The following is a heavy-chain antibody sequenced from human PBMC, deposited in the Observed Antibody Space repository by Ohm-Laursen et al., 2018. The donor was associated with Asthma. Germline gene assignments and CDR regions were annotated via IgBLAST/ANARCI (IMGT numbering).Heavy chain of an antibody. Sequence: SVKVSCKSLGGTLGTSVIGWVRQAPGQGLEWLGGINSVFGTSIYAQKFHDRFTITADESTSTVYMTLSSLTSEDTAVYYCARKAGSCITSNCYSLDFWGQGTLVTVSS. CDR1: GGTLGTSV. V-gene: IGHV1-69*13. CDR3: ARKAGSCITSNCYSLDF. D-gene: IGHD2-15*01. J-gene: IGHJ4*02. CDR2: INSVFGTS.